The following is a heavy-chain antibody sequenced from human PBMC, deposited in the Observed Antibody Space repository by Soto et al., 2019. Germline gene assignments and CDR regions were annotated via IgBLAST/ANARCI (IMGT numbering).Heavy chain of an antibody. CDR2: TWYNGSNK. CDR1: GFTFSSYG. D-gene: IGHD1-26*01. CDR3: AKSLIVGSTEIDY. V-gene: IGHV3-33*06. J-gene: IGHJ4*02. Sequence: GGSLRLSCAASGFTFSSYGMHWVRQAPGKGLEWVAVTWYNGSNKYYADSVKGRFTISRDNSKNTLYLQMNSLRAVDTAVYYCAKSLIVGSTEIDYWGQGTLVTSPQ.